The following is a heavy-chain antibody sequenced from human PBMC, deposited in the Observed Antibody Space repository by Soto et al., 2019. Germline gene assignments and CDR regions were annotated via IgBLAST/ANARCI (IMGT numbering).Heavy chain of an antibody. CDR1: GGTFSSYA. D-gene: IGHD3-22*01. Sequence: QVQLVQSGAEVKKPGSSVKVSCKASGGTFSSYAISWVRQAPGQGLEWMGGIIPIFGTANYAQKFQGRVTITADESTSTAYMELSSLRSEDTAVYYCARVFKGYQQAEVHTSGYYPHDAFDIWGQGTMVTVSS. CDR3: ARVFKGYQQAEVHTSGYYPHDAFDI. J-gene: IGHJ3*02. V-gene: IGHV1-69*01. CDR2: IIPIFGTA.